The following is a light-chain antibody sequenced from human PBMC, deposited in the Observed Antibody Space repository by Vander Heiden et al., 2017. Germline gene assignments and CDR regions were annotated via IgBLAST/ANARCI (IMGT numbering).Light chain of an antibody. CDR2: WAS. V-gene: IGKV4-1*01. CDR3: QQHFGTLA. CDR1: QSVLYSSNNKNY. J-gene: IGKJ4*01. Sequence: DIVMTQSPDSLAVSLGERATINCKSSQSVLYSSNNKNYLAWYQQKPGQPPKLLIYWASTRESGVPDRFSGSGSGTDFTLTISSLQAEDVAVYYSQQHFGTLAFGGGTKVEIK.